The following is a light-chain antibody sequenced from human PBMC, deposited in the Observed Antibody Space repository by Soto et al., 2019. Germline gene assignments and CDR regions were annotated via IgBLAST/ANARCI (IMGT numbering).Light chain of an antibody. CDR2: GAS. V-gene: IGKV3-20*01. CDR1: PSVSNR. CDR3: QQYGVTPPNT. J-gene: IGKJ4*01. Sequence: TRSTAAMSVSPGETVTFSCRASPSVSNRLAWFQQKAGQAPRLLIYGASTRATGIPDRFSGSGSGTDFTLTISGLEPEDFALYYCQQYGVTPPNTFGGGTKVDIK.